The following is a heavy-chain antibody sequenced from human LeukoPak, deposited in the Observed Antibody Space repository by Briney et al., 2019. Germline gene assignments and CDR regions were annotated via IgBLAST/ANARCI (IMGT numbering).Heavy chain of an antibody. D-gene: IGHD4-23*01. V-gene: IGHV5-51*01. CDR3: ARPHKAYGGNSGSFDY. Sequence: GESLKISCKVSGNSFQSYWIGWVRQMPGKGLEFMGLVFIGDSDTRYSPSFHGQVTISVDKSISTAYLQWSSLKASDTAMYYCARPHKAYGGNSGSFDYWGQGTLVTVSS. CDR1: GNSFQSYW. J-gene: IGHJ4*02. CDR2: VFIGDSDT.